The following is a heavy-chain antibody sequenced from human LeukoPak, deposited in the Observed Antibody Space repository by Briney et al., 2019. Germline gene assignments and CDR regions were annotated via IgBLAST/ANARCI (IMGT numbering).Heavy chain of an antibody. Sequence: PGGSLRLSCAASGFTFKNYAMNWVRQSPGQGLEWVSPISGDAVTSWYADSVKGRLTVSRDNSKNIVFLQMNNLRAEDTAVYYCARGHVDTTMTGEFDYWGQGTLVTVSS. D-gene: IGHD5-18*01. CDR2: ISGDAVTS. J-gene: IGHJ4*02. V-gene: IGHV3-23*01. CDR3: ARGHVDTTMTGEFDY. CDR1: GFTFKNYA.